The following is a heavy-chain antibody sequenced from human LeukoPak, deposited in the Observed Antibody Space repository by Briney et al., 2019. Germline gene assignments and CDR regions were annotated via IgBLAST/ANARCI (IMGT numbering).Heavy chain of an antibody. CDR1: GGSISSGGYS. J-gene: IGHJ4*02. V-gene: IGHV4-30-2*01. D-gene: IGHD4-17*01. CDR3: ASTSYGDYFDY. CDR2: IYHSGST. Sequence: SQTLSLTCAVSGGSISSGGYSWSWIRQPPGKGLEWIGYIYHSGSTYYNPSLKSRVTISVDRSKNQFSLKLSSVTAADTAVYHCASTSYGDYFDYWGQGTLVTVSS.